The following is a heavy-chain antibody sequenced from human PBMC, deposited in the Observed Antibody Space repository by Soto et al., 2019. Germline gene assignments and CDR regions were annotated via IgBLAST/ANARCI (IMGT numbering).Heavy chain of an antibody. Sequence: SEKVSCKASGGTFSSYAISWVRQAPGQGLEWMGGIIPIFGTANYAQKFQGRVTITADKSTSTAYMELSSLRSEDTAVYYCARAPPEAGVVTAIRYNWFDPWGQGTLVTVSS. CDR2: IIPIFGTA. D-gene: IGHD2-21*02. J-gene: IGHJ5*02. CDR3: ARAPPEAGVVTAIRYNWFDP. V-gene: IGHV1-69*06. CDR1: GGTFSSYA.